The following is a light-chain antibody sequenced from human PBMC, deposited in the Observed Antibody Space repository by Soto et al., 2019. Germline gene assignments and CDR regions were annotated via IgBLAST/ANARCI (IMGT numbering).Light chain of an antibody. CDR3: MQALQTPWT. Sequence: DIVLTQSPLSLPVTPGEPASISCRSSESLLDSHGYNNVDWYLQKAGQSPQVLIYLGSNRASGVLDRFRGSGLGTAFTLKISRVEAGDVGVYYCMQALQTPWTFGQGTKVEIK. CDR2: LGS. J-gene: IGKJ1*01. V-gene: IGKV2-28*01. CDR1: ESLLDSHGYNN.